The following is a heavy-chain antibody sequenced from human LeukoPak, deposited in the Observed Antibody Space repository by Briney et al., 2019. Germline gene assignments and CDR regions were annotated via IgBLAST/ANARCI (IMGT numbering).Heavy chain of an antibody. CDR3: ASRIAVDYGMDV. J-gene: IGHJ6*02. CDR2: ISAYNGNT. V-gene: IGHV1-18*01. CDR1: GYTFTSYG. Sequence: ASVKVSCKASGYTFTSYGISWVRQAPGQGLEWMGRISAYNGNTNYAQKLQGRVTMTTDTSTSTAYMELRSLRSDDTAVYYCASRIAVDYGMDVWGQGTTVTVSS. D-gene: IGHD6-19*01.